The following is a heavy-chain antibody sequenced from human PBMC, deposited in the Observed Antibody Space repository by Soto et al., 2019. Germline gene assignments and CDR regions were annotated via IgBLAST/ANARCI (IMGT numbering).Heavy chain of an antibody. J-gene: IGHJ4*02. CDR3: ARAEMATTDY. D-gene: IGHD5-12*01. CDR2: IYYSGST. Sequence: SETLSLTCTVSGGSISSGDYYWSWIRQPPGKGLEWIGYIYYSGSTYYNPSLKSRVTISVDTSKNQFSLKPSSVTAADTAVYYCARAEMATTDYWGQGTLVTVSS. V-gene: IGHV4-30-4*01. CDR1: GGSISSGDYY.